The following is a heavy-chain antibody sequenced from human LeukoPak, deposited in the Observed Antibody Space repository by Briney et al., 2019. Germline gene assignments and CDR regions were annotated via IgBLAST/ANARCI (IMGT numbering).Heavy chain of an antibody. CDR1: GGSISGYY. Sequence: SETLSLTCTVPGGSISGYYWSWIRLPPGKGLEWIAYIHYSGTTYYNPSLRSRVTISVDTSKNQFSLKVNSVTATDTAVYFCARHDSYALGSHPLDVWGQGTTVIVSS. CDR2: IHYSGTT. V-gene: IGHV4-59*08. CDR3: ARHDSYALGSHPLDV. D-gene: IGHD3-10*01. J-gene: IGHJ6*02.